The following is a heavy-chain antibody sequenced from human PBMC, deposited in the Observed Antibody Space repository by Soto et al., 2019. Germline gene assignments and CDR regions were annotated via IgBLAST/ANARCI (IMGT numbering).Heavy chain of an antibody. J-gene: IGHJ4*02. D-gene: IGHD2-15*01. CDR3: AKASGGSCYSGSCVDY. CDR1: GFTFSSYA. CDR2: ISYDGSNK. Sequence: QVQLVESGGGVVQPGRSLTLSCAASGFTFSSYAMQWVRRAQGKGLEWVAAISYDGSNKYYADSVKGRFTISRDNSKNTLYLKMNSLRAEDTAVYYCAKASGGSCYSGSCVDYWGQGTLVTVSS. V-gene: IGHV3-30-3*01.